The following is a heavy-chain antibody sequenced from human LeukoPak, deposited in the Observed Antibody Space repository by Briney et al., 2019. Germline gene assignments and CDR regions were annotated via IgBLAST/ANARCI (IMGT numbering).Heavy chain of an antibody. V-gene: IGHV1-18*01. CDR1: GYTFTSYG. CDR3: ARVGGTTGTTRYAY. Sequence: GASVKVSCKASGYTFTSYGINWVRQAPRQGLEWMGWISAYNGHTNYAQKLQGRVTMTTDTSTSTAYMELRSLRSDDTAVYYCARVGGTTGTTRYAYWGQGTLVTVSS. J-gene: IGHJ4*02. CDR2: ISAYNGHT. D-gene: IGHD1-1*01.